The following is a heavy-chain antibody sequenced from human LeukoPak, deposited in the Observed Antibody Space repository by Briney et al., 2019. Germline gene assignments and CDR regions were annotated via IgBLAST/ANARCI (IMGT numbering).Heavy chain of an antibody. CDR3: AKHYMGSSYNHGLDC. CDR2: IYYSGTT. V-gene: IGHV4-59*04. Sequence: SETLSLTCTVSGGSISSYSWSWIRQPPGKGLEWIGYIYYSGTTYYNPSLKSRVTISVDTSKNQFSLKLSSVTAADTALYYCAKHYMGSSYNHGLDCWGQGTLVTVSS. D-gene: IGHD3-10*01. CDR1: GGSISSYS. J-gene: IGHJ4*02.